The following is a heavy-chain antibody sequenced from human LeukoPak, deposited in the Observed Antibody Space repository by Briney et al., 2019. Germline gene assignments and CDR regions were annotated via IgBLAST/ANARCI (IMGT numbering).Heavy chain of an antibody. CDR1: GYSFGNSW. J-gene: IGHJ4*02. Sequence: GESLKISCKGSGYSFGNSWIGWVRQKPGKSLEWMGTIYPGDSDSRYSPSFEGQVTISADKSIGTAYLQWSSLKSSDTATYYCARQWADGSGSYYFYWGQGTLVTVSS. CDR3: ARQWADGSGSYYFY. V-gene: IGHV5-51*01. CDR2: IYPGDSDS. D-gene: IGHD3-10*01.